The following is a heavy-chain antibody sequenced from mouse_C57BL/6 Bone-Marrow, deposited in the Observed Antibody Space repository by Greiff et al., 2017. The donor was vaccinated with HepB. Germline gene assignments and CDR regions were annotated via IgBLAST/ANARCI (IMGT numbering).Heavy chain of an antibody. Sequence: EVKLVESEGGLVQPGSSMKLSCTASGFTFSDYYMAWVRQVPEKGLEWVANINYDGSSTYYLDSLKSRFIISRDNAKNILYLQMSSLKSEDTATYYCARDNTTVVDWYFDVWGTGTTVTVSS. J-gene: IGHJ1*03. CDR3: ARDNTTVVDWYFDV. CDR1: GFTFSDYY. V-gene: IGHV5-16*01. CDR2: INYDGSST. D-gene: IGHD1-1*01.